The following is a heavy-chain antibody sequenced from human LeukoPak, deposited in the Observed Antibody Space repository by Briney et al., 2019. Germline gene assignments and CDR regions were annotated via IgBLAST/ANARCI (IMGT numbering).Heavy chain of an antibody. CDR1: GFTFSSYW. V-gene: IGHV3-74*01. Sequence: PGGSLRLSCAASGFTFSSYWMYWVRQAPGKGLVWVSRINTDESSTSYADSVKGRFTISRDNARNTLYLQMNSLRAEDTAVYYCVRSLDYWGQGILVTVSS. CDR3: VRSLDY. CDR2: INTDESST. J-gene: IGHJ4*02.